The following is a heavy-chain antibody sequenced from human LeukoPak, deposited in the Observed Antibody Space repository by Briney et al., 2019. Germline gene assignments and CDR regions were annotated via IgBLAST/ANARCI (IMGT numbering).Heavy chain of an antibody. V-gene: IGHV3-7*01. CDR1: GFTFSSYW. D-gene: IGHD5-18*01. CDR3: ARDRWGYSYGGD. CDR2: IRQDGSEK. Sequence: WGSLRLSCAASGFTFSSYWMSWVRQAPGKGLECVANIRQDGSEKYYVDSVKGRFTISRDNAKNSLYMQMNSLRAEDTAVYFCARDRWGYSYGGDWGQGTLVTVSS. J-gene: IGHJ4*02.